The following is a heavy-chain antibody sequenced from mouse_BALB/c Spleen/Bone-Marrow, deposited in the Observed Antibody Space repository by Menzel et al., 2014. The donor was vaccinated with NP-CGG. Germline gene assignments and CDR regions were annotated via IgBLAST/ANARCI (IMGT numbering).Heavy chain of an antibody. Sequence: VNLVESGAELVRPGSSVKISCKASGYAFSIYWMNWVKQRPGQGLEWIGQIYPGDDVTDYNGKFKGKATLTADRSSSTAYMQLNSLTSEDSAVYFCARGGISIDYWGQGTTLTVSS. J-gene: IGHJ2*01. CDR1: GYAFSIYW. V-gene: IGHV1-80*01. CDR2: IYPGDDVT. CDR3: ARGGISIDY.